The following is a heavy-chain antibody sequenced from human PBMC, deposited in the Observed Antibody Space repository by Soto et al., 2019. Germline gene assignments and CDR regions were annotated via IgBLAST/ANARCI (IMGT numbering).Heavy chain of an antibody. J-gene: IGHJ5*02. CDR1: GYTFTDYY. V-gene: IGHV1-2*02. Sequence: ASVKVSCTASGYTFTDYYIHWVRQAPGQGLEWMGWINPNSGGTNYAQKFQGRVTMTRDTSISTAYMELSRLISDDTAVYYCARGDVRVVASFDPWGQGDLVTLS. D-gene: IGHD2-15*01. CDR2: INPNSGGT. CDR3: ARGDVRVVASFDP.